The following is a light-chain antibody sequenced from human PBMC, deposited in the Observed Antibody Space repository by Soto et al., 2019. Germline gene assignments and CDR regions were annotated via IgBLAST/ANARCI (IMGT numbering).Light chain of an antibody. Sequence: EVVLTQSPGTLSLSPGERATLSCRASQSVTTRLAWYQHKPGQAPRFLISGESATATGIPNRCSGSGSGTEFTITISRLEPEDSGVYYCLQHYSWPWTFGQGTKVDIK. J-gene: IGKJ1*01. CDR2: GES. V-gene: IGKV3-20*01. CDR1: QSVTTR. CDR3: LQHYSWPWT.